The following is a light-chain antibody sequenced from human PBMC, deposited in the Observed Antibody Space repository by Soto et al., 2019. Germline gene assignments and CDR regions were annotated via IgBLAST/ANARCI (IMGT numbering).Light chain of an antibody. J-gene: IGKJ1*01. V-gene: IGKV3-15*01. CDR2: GAS. CDR3: LQYDDWHRT. CDR1: QSVSNN. Sequence: EIVMTQSPAILSVSPGDRATLSCRAGQSVSNNLAWYQQKPAQTPRLVIYGASNRATGVPARFSGSGSGTDFTLTISSLQSEDFAVYYCLQYDDWHRTFGQGTKVEIK.